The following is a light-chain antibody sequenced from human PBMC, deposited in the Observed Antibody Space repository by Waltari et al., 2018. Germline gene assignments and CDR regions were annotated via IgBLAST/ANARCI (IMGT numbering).Light chain of an antibody. CDR3: CSYAGTYTQV. V-gene: IGLV2-11*02. J-gene: IGLJ3*02. CDR1: AVDVVGVD. CDR2: DIN. Sequence: HSALTRPPPLSGPPDHLSPAPAPAPAVDVVGVDIFSWYQQNPDKAPKLLIYDINKRPSGVPDRFSGSKSGNTASLTISGLQAEDEADYYCCSYAGTYTQVFGGGNKVTVL.